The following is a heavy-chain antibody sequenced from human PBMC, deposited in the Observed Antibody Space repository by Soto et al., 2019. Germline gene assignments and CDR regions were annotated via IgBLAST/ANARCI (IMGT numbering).Heavy chain of an antibody. CDR2: INPNSGGT. D-gene: IGHD6-6*01. J-gene: IGHJ4*02. CDR1: GYTFPGYY. Sequence: ASVKVYCKASGYTFPGYYMHWVRQVPGQGLEWMGWINPNSGGTNYAQKFQGWVTMTRDTSISTAYMELSRLRSDDTAVYYCARDLSSSSEYYFDYWGQGTLVTVSS. CDR3: ARDLSSSSEYYFDY. V-gene: IGHV1-2*04.